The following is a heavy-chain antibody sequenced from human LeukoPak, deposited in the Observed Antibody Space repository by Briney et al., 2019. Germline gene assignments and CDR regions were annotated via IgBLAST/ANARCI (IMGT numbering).Heavy chain of an antibody. CDR1: GGSISSGSYY. Sequence: KTSETLSLTCTVSGGSISSGSYYWSWIRQPPGKGLEWIGEINHSGSTNYNPSLKSRVTISVDTSKNQFSLKLSSVTAADTAVYYCASTDYDFWSGYADYWGQGTLVTVSS. V-gene: IGHV4-39*07. J-gene: IGHJ4*02. D-gene: IGHD3-3*01. CDR3: ASTDYDFWSGYADY. CDR2: INHSGST.